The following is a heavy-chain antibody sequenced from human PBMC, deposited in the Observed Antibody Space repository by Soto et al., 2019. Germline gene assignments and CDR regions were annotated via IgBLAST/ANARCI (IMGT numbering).Heavy chain of an antibody. J-gene: IGHJ4*02. V-gene: IGHV4-34*01. Sequence: PSETLSLTCAVYGGSFSGYYWSWIRQPPGKGLEWIGEINHSGSTNYNPSLKSRVTISVDTSKNQFSLKLSSVTAADTAVYYCARGRWPRSASDYWGPGTLVTVSS. CDR2: INHSGST. D-gene: IGHD5-12*01. CDR3: ARGRWPRSASDY. CDR1: GGSFSGYY.